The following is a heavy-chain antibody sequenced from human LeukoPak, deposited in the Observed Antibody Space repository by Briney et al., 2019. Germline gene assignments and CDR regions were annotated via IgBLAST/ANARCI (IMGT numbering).Heavy chain of an antibody. Sequence: PSETLSLTCTVSGGSISSSSYYWGWLRQPPGKGLEWIGSIYYSGSTYYNPSLKSRVTISVDTSKNQFSLKLSSVTAADTAVYYCARHYYDSSGWSDYWGQGALVTVSS. CDR3: ARHYYDSSGWSDY. J-gene: IGHJ4*02. CDR2: IYYSGST. D-gene: IGHD3-22*01. CDR1: GGSISSSSYY. V-gene: IGHV4-39*01.